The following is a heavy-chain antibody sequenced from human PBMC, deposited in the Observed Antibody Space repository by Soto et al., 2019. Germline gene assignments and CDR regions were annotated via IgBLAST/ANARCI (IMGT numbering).Heavy chain of an antibody. J-gene: IGHJ5*02. V-gene: IGHV1-69*01. D-gene: IGHD6-13*01. CDR1: GGTFSSYA. CDR3: ARGWIGRSWELRGVWFDP. Sequence: QVQLVQSGAEVKKPGSSVKVSCKASGGTFSSYAISWVRQAPGQGLEWMGGIIPIFGTANYAQKFQGRVTITADESTSPTYKEVRRLRSEDTGVVFCARGWIGRSWELRGVWFDPWGQGTLVTVSS. CDR2: IIPIFGTA.